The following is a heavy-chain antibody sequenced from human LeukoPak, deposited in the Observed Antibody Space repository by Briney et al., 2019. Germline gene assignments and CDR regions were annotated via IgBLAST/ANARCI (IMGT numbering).Heavy chain of an antibody. CDR3: ARGYDWGPDY. V-gene: IGHV4-38-2*02. CDR2: IYHSGST. J-gene: IGHJ4*02. D-gene: IGHD1-1*01. Sequence: PSETLSLTCTVSGYSISSGYYWGWIRQPPGKGLEWIGSIYHSGSTYYNPSLKSRVTISIDTSQNQFSLKLNSVTAADTAVYYCARGYDWGPDYWGQGTLVTVSS. CDR1: GYSISSGYY.